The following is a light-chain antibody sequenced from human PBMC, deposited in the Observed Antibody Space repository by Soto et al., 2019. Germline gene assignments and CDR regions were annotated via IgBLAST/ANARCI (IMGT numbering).Light chain of an antibody. V-gene: IGKV3-20*01. J-gene: IGKJ4*01. CDR1: QSVFKNY. CDR3: QQYGRSPST. Sequence: EIVLTQSPGTLSLSPGERATLSCRASQSVFKNYLAWYQQKPGQAPRLLIYDASTRAAGISDRFSGSGSGTDFTLTVSRLEPADFAVYYCQQYGRSPSTFGGGTKVEIK. CDR2: DAS.